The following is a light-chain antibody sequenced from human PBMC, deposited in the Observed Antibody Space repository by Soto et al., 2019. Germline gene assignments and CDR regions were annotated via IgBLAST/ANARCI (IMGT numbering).Light chain of an antibody. CDR3: QQYNDWPYT. J-gene: IGKJ2*01. Sequence: EIVMTQSPATLAVSPGESATLSCRASQSVSSNFAWIQQKPGQAPRLLIHGASIRATGIPARFSGSGSGTEFTLTISSLQSEDFAVYYCQQYNDWPYTFGRGTKLEIK. CDR1: QSVSSN. CDR2: GAS. V-gene: IGKV3-15*01.